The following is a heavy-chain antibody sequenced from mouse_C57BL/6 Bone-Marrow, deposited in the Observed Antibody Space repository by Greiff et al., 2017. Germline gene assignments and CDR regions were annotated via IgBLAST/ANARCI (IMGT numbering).Heavy chain of an antibody. V-gene: IGHV1-15*01. J-gene: IGHJ4*01. CDR1: GYTFTDYE. D-gene: IGHD1-1*01. CDR3: TIITTVEGGYYYAMDY. Sequence: QVQLQQSGAELVRPGASVTLSCKASGYTFTDYEMHWVKQTPVHGLEWIGAIDPETGGTAYNQKFKGKAILTADKSSSTAYMELRSLTSEDSAVYYCTIITTVEGGYYYAMDYWGQGTSVTVSS. CDR2: IDPETGGT.